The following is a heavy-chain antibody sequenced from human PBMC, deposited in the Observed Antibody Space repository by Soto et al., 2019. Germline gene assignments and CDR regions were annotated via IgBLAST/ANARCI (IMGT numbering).Heavy chain of an antibody. Sequence: QVQLVQSGAEVKKPGSSVKVSCKASGGTFSTSTFTWVRQSPGQGLEWMGRTIPILDVADYAQDFQGRVTSTADKSTSTAYMELTSLPSKDTGVYYCSRDSPIGSTYIGYDAIDSWGQGTLVAFSS. CDR3: SRDSPIGSTYIGYDAIDS. CDR1: GGTFSTST. D-gene: IGHD5-12*01. J-gene: IGHJ4*02. V-gene: IGHV1-69*08. CDR2: TIPILDVA.